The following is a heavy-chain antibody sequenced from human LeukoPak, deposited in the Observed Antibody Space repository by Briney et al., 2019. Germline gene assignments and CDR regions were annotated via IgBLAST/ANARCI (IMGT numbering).Heavy chain of an antibody. Sequence: ASVKVSCKTSGYNFLSYGISWVRQAPGKGLEWMGWISTYSEKPNYAVSLQGRVTVTTDTSTSTVSMELRSLTSDDTALYYCARTSVAAHDRSGFVDYWGQGTLVSVSS. J-gene: IGHJ4*02. CDR2: ISTYSEKP. D-gene: IGHD3-22*01. V-gene: IGHV1-18*01. CDR3: ARTSVAAHDRSGFVDY. CDR1: GYNFLSYG.